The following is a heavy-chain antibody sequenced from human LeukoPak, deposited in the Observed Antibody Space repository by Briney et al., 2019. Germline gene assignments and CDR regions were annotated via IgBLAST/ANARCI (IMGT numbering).Heavy chain of an antibody. CDR1: GFTVISNY. D-gene: IGHD1-1*01. Sequence: PGGSLRLSCAASGFTVISNYMSWVRQAPGKGLEWVSVIYSGGSTYYADSVKGRFTISRDNSKNTLYLQMNSLRAEDTAVYYCARMELEPPSFYYYYGMDVWGQGTTVTVSS. J-gene: IGHJ6*02. V-gene: IGHV3-53*01. CDR3: ARMELEPPSFYYYYGMDV. CDR2: IYSGGST.